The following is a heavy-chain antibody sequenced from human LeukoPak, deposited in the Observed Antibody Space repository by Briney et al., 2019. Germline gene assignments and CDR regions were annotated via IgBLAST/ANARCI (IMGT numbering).Heavy chain of an antibody. Sequence: SETLSLTCTVSGYSISSGYYWGWIRQPPGKGLEWIGSIYHSGSTYYNPSLKSRVTISVDTSKNQFSLKLSSVTAADTAVYYCARAVSSGGTGYFQHWGQGTLVTVSS. CDR2: IYHSGST. V-gene: IGHV4-38-2*02. CDR3: ARAVSSGGTGYFQH. D-gene: IGHD1-14*01. J-gene: IGHJ1*01. CDR1: GYSISSGYY.